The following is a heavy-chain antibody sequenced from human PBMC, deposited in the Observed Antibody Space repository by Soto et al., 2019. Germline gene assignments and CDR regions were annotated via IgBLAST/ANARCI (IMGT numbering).Heavy chain of an antibody. D-gene: IGHD3-10*01. V-gene: IGHV1-18*01. CDR1: GYTFTSYG. CDR3: ARDSYWGPVKQLDI. J-gene: IGHJ3*02. Sequence: ASVKVSCKASGYTFTSYGISWVRQAPGQGLEWMGWISAYNGNTNYAQKLQGRVTMTTDTSTSTAYMELRSLRSDDTAVYYCARDSYWGPVKQLDIWRHGTMVTVSS. CDR2: ISAYNGNT.